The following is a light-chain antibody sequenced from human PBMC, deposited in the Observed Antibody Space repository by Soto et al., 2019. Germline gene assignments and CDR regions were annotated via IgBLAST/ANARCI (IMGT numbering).Light chain of an antibody. V-gene: IGKV1-9*01. Sequence: SQLTQYPSSLSASVGDRVTITCLASQGIISFGSWYQQKPGKAPKLLLYGASTLQSGVPSRFSGSGSGTDLHLTIGSLQPDDFATYDCKPLNSFHIPFCPGNKVDIK. J-gene: IGKJ3*01. CDR3: KPLNSFHIP. CDR2: GAS. CDR1: QGIISF.